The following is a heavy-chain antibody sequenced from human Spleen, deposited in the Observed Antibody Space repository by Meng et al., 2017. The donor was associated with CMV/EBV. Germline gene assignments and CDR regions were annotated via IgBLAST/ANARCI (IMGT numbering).Heavy chain of an antibody. CDR2: ISAYNGYT. CDR3: ARGRPDYYGMDV. V-gene: IGHV1-18*01. Sequence: ASVKVSCKASGYTFTSYGLSWVRQAPGQGLEWMGWISAYNGYTTYAQRLQDRITMTTDTSTSTAYMEVRSLRSEDTAVYYCARGRPDYYGMDVWGQGTTVTVSS. CDR1: GYTFTSYG. J-gene: IGHJ6*02.